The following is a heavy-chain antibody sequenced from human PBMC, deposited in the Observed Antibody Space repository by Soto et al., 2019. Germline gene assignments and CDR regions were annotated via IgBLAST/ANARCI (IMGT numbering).Heavy chain of an antibody. V-gene: IGHV3-7*01. CDR3: ASKKQWRGGFAP. CDR1: GFTLSDYW. Sequence: PGGSLRLSCAASGFTLSDYWINWVRQAPGKGLEWVANINQDGSEKYYVDSVKGRFTMSRDNAKNSLYLQMSILRAEDTAVYYWASKKQWRGGFAPWARGTLFTVSS. D-gene: IGHD6-19*01. J-gene: IGHJ5*02. CDR2: INQDGSEK.